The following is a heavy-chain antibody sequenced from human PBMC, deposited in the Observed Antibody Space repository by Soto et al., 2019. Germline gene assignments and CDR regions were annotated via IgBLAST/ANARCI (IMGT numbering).Heavy chain of an antibody. CDR2: INPNSGGT. CDR1: GYTFTGYY. J-gene: IGHJ4*02. V-gene: IGHV1-2*02. Sequence: ASLKFSCKASGYTFTGYYLHWVRQAPGQGLEWMGWINPNSGGTNYAQKFQGRVTMTRDTSISTAYMELSRLRSDDTAVYYCARADISWRVGYWGQGTLVTVSS. D-gene: IGHD6-13*01. CDR3: ARADISWRVGY.